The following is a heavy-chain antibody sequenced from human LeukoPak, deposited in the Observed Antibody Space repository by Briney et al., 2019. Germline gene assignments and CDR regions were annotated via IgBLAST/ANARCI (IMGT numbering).Heavy chain of an antibody. CDR2: INHSGST. CDR1: GGSFSGYY. J-gene: IGHJ5*02. CDR3: ARAGGYSYGSLFDP. D-gene: IGHD5-18*01. Sequence: PSETLSLTCAVYGGSFSGYYWSWIRQPPGKGLEWIGEINHSGSTNYNPSLKSRVTISVDTSKNQFSLKLSSVTAADTAVYYCARAGGYSYGSLFDPWGQGTLVTVSS. V-gene: IGHV4-34*01.